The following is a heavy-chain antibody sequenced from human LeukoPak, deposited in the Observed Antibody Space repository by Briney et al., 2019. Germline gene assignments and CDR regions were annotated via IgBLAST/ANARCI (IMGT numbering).Heavy chain of an antibody. V-gene: IGHV4-39*07. CDR1: GGSISSSSYY. Sequence: SETLSLTCTVSGGSISSSSYYWGWIRQPPGKGLEWIGSIYYSGSTYYNPTPKSRVTISVDTSKNQFSLKLSSVTAADTAVYYCARDILTGPDDYWGQGTLVTVSS. CDR2: IYYSGST. CDR3: ARDILTGPDDY. J-gene: IGHJ4*02. D-gene: IGHD3-9*01.